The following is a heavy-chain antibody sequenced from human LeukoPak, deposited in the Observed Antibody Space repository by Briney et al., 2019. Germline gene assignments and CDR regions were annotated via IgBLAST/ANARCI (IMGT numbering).Heavy chain of an antibody. Sequence: SETLSLTCAVYGGSFSGYYWSWIRQPPGKGLEWIGEINHSGSTNYNPSLKSRVTISVDTSKNQFSLKLSSVTAADTAVYYCARGRGRYFDWLKDWGQGTLVTVSS. CDR2: INHSGST. J-gene: IGHJ4*02. V-gene: IGHV4-34*01. D-gene: IGHD3-9*01. CDR1: GGSFSGYY. CDR3: ARGRGRYFDWLKD.